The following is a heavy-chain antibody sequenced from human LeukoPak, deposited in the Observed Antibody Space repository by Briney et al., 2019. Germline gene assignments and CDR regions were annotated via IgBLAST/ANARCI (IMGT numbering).Heavy chain of an antibody. J-gene: IGHJ3*02. CDR1: GGSISSYY. CDR3: ARPHAGYSSGWGAFDI. Sequence: SETLSLTCTVSGGSISSYYWSWIRQPPGKGLEWIGYIYYSGSTNYNPSLKSRVTISVDTSKNQFSLKLSSVTAADTAVYYCARPHAGYSSGWGAFDIWGQGTMVTVSS. D-gene: IGHD6-19*01. CDR2: IYYSGST. V-gene: IGHV4-59*01.